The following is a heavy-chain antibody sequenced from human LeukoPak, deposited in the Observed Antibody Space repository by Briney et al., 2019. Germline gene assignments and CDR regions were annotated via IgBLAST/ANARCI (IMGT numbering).Heavy chain of an antibody. CDR2: IYHSGST. J-gene: IGHJ4*02. CDR1: GGSISSGGYH. V-gene: IGHV4-30-2*01. CDR3: ARDSGGIAAALRGLDY. Sequence: PSQTLSLTCTVSGGSISSGGYHWSWIRQPPGKGLEWIGYIYHSGSTYYNPSLKSRVTISVDRSKNQFSLKLSSVTAADTAVYYCARDSGGIAAALRGLDYWGQGTLVTVSS. D-gene: IGHD6-13*01.